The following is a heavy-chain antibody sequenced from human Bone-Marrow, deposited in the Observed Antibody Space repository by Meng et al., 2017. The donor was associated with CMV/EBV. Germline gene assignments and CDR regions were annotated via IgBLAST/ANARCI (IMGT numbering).Heavy chain of an antibody. J-gene: IGHJ6*02. Sequence: ASVKVSCKASGYTFTSYGISWVRQAPGQGLEWMGWISAYNGNTNYAQKLQGRVTMTTDTSTSTAYMELRSLRSDDTAVYYCARVEYSSSSGRNRNYYYYYGMDVWGQGTTVTVSS. V-gene: IGHV1-18*01. CDR1: GYTFTSYG. CDR2: ISAYNGNT. CDR3: ARVEYSSSSGRNRNYYYYYGMDV. D-gene: IGHD6-6*01.